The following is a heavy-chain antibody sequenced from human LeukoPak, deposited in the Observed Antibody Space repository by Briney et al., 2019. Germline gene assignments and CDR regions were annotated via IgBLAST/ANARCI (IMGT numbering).Heavy chain of an antibody. V-gene: IGHV4-34*01. CDR3: ARVKPARVYRLYFYYMDV. CDR2: IYHSGST. J-gene: IGHJ6*03. CDR1: GGSFSGYY. D-gene: IGHD3-16*01. Sequence: PSETLSLTCAVYGGSFSGYYWSWIRQPPGKGLEWIGEIYHSGSTNYNPSLKSRVTISVDKSKNQFSLKLSSVTAADTAVYYCARVKPARVYRLYFYYMDVWGKGTTVIVSS.